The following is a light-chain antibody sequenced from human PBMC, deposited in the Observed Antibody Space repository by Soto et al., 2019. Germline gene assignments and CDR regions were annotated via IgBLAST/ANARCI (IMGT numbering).Light chain of an antibody. Sequence: DIQMTQSPSSLSASVGDRVTITCRASQGIGNYLAWYQQKPGKVPKLLIYAASTLQSGVPSRFSGSGSGTDFTLNIRSLQPEDVATYYCQNHNSGLWTFGQGTKVEIK. V-gene: IGKV1-27*01. J-gene: IGKJ1*01. CDR1: QGIGNY. CDR3: QNHNSGLWT. CDR2: AAS.